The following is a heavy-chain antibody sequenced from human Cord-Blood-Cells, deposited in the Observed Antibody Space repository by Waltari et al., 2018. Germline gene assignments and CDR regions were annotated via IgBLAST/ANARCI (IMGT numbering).Heavy chain of an antibody. D-gene: IGHD3-3*01. CDR2: INHSGST. CDR1: GGSFSGYY. Sequence: VQLQQWGAGLLKPSETLSLTCAVYGGSFSGYYWSWIRQTPGKGLEWIGEINHSGSTNYNPSLQSRVTISVDTSKNQFSLKLSSVTAADTAVYYCARDLGTDYDFWSGVEGGFDYWGQGTLVTVSS. V-gene: IGHV4-34*01. CDR3: ARDLGTDYDFWSGVEGGFDY. J-gene: IGHJ4*02.